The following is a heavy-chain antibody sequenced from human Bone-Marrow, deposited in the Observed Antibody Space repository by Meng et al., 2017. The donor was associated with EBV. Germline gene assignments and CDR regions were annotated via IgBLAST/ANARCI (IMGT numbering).Heavy chain of an antibody. CDR1: GGTFSSDA. CDR3: ASESGRGFTPDY. V-gene: IGHV1-69*01. CDR2: LIPMSGAP. J-gene: IGHJ4*02. D-gene: IGHD3-10*01. Sequence: QVQLVQSGAEGKEPGSSVRASCKTSGGTFSSDAISWVRQAPGQCLCWLGGLIPMSGAPYYAQKFQGRVTITADESTSTHYMELSNLRSEDTAMYYCASESGRGFTPDYWGQGTLVTVSS.